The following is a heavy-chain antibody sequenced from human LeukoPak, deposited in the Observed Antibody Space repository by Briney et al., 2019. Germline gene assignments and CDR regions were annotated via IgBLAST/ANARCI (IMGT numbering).Heavy chain of an antibody. CDR2: ISYDGSKK. CDR1: GFIFSISD. CDR3: SQGLLS. V-gene: IGHV3-30*02. Sequence: GGSLRLSCAASGFIFSISDMHWVRQAPGKGLQWVAFISYDGSKKHCADSVQGRCTISRDNSKNTLSLQLNSLRPDDTAVFHCSQGLLSWGQGTLLTVAA. J-gene: IGHJ5*02.